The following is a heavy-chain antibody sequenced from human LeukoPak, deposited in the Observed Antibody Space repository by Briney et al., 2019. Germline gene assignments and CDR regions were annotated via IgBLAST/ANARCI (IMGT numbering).Heavy chain of an antibody. CDR2: IYSGGST. J-gene: IGHJ4*02. D-gene: IGHD1-26*01. V-gene: IGHV3-53*04. Sequence: GGSLRLSCAASGFTVSSNYMSWVRQAPGKGLEWGSVIYSGGSTYYADSVKGRFTISRHNSKNTLYLQMNSLRAEDTAVYYCARASGGATDYWGQGTLVTVSS. CDR1: GFTVSSNY. CDR3: ARASGGATDY.